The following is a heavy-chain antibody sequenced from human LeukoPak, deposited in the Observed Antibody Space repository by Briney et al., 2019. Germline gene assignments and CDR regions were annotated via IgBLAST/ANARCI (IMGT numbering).Heavy chain of an antibody. CDR1: GFTFSSYA. Sequence: AGGSLRLSCAASGFTFSSYAMSWVRQAPGKGLEWVSIIYSGGSTYYADSVKGRFTISRDISKNTLYLQMDSLRAEDTAVYYCARGGFDGFDIWGLGTMVTVSS. V-gene: IGHV3-23*03. CDR3: ARGGFDGFDI. J-gene: IGHJ3*02. CDR2: IYSGGST.